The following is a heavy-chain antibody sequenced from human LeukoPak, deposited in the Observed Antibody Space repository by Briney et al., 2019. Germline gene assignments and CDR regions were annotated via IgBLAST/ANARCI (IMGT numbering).Heavy chain of an antibody. CDR3: ARTHETLTGTGFDY. CDR1: GFTFSSYT. J-gene: IGHJ4*02. V-gene: IGHV3-21*01. Sequence: PGGSLRLSCAASGFTFSSYTMSWVRQAPGKGLEWVSSISSSSRSIFYADSVRGRFTTSRDNAKNSLFLQMNSLRVEDKAVYYCARTHETLTGTGFDYWGQGTLVTVSS. CDR2: ISSSSRSI. D-gene: IGHD1-20*01.